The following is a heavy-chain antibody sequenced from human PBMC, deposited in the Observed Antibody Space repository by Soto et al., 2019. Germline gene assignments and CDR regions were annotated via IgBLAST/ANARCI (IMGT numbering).Heavy chain of an antibody. V-gene: IGHV1-18*01. J-gene: IGHJ6*02. D-gene: IGHD5-18*01. CDR1: GYTFYSHS. CDR3: ARCIQQDYYYGMDV. Sequence: QAQLVQSGAEVKKPGASVKVSCKASGYTFYSHSISWVRQAPGQGLEWMGRISSDNGNTRYAQKFRGRVTMTTDTSTSTVYMGLRNLRSDDTAVYYCARCIQQDYYYGMDVWGQGTTVTVSS. CDR2: ISSDNGNT.